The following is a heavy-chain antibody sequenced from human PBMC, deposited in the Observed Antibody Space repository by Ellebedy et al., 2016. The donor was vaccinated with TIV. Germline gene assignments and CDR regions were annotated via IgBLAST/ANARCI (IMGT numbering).Heavy chain of an antibody. CDR1: GGSISSGGYY. V-gene: IGHV4-31*03. J-gene: IGHJ4*02. CDR2: IYYSGST. Sequence: SETLSLTCTVSGGSISSGGYYWSWLRQHPGKGLEWIGYIYYSGSTYYNPSLKSRVTISVDTSKNQFSLKLSSVTAADTAVYYCAREEYDIIDYWGQGTLVTVSS. D-gene: IGHD3-9*01. CDR3: AREEYDIIDY.